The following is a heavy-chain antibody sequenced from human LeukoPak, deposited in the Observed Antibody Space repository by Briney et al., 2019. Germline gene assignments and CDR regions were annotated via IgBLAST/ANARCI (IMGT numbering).Heavy chain of an antibody. CDR1: GFTFSSYW. CDR3: ARDDEDFWSGYYDAFDI. Sequence: PGGSLRLSCAASGFTFSSYWMSWVRQAPGKGLEWVSSISSSSSYIYYADSVKGRFTISRDNAKNSLYLQMNSLRAEDTAVYYCARDDEDFWSGYYDAFDIWGQGTMVTVSS. J-gene: IGHJ3*02. D-gene: IGHD3-3*01. CDR2: ISSSSSYI. V-gene: IGHV3-21*01.